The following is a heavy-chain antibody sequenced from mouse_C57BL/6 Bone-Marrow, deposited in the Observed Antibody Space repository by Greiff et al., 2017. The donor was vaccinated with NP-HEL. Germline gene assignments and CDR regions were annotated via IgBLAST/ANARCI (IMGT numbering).Heavy chain of an antibody. CDR1: GFSLTSYG. Sequence: VQLVESGPGLVQPSQSLSITCTVSGFSLTSYGVHWVRQSPGKGLEWLGVIWSGGSTDYNAAFISRLSISKDNSKSQVFFKMNSLQADDTAIYYCARNHGSSLWYFDVWGTGTTVTVSS. CDR2: IWSGGST. J-gene: IGHJ1*03. D-gene: IGHD1-1*01. CDR3: ARNHGSSLWYFDV. V-gene: IGHV2-2*01.